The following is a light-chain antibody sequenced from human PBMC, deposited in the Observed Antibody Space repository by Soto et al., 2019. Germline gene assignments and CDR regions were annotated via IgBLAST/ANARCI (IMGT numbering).Light chain of an antibody. J-gene: IGKJ4*01. Sequence: EIVLTQSPATLSLSPGERATLSCRASQSVSNFLAWYQQKPGQAPRLLIHDASTRAAGIPARFSGSGSGTDFTLTINRLESEDFALYYCQQRSIWLTFGGGTKVEIE. CDR3: QQRSIWLT. CDR1: QSVSNF. V-gene: IGKV3-11*01. CDR2: DAS.